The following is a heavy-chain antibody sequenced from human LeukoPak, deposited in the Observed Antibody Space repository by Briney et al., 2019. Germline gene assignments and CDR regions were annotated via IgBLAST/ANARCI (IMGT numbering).Heavy chain of an antibody. D-gene: IGHD1-14*01. CDR1: GGSISSYY. J-gene: IGHJ5*02. V-gene: IGHV4-59*12. CDR3: ARESRPYMNWFDP. CDR2: IYYSGST. Sequence: KPSETLSLTCTVSGGSISSYYWSWIRQPPGKGLEWIGYIYYSGSTNYNPSLKSRVTISVDTSKNQFSLKLSSVTAADTAVYYCARESRPYMNWFDPWGQGTLVTVSS.